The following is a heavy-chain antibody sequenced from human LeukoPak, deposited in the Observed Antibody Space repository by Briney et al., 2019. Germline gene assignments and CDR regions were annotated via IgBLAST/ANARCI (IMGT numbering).Heavy chain of an antibody. Sequence: ASVKVSCKASVHTFTSYDINWVRQATGQGLEWMGWMNPDSGNTGYAQKFQGRVTMTRNPSISTAYMEPSSLTSEDTAVYYCARRIAAAGVGIVYWGQGTLVTVSS. CDR3: ARRIAAAGVGIVY. J-gene: IGHJ4*02. CDR1: VHTFTSYD. CDR2: MNPDSGNT. V-gene: IGHV1-8*01. D-gene: IGHD6-13*01.